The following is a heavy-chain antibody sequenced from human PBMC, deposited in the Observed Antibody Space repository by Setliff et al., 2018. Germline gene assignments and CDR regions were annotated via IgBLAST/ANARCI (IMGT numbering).Heavy chain of an antibody. J-gene: IGHJ6*03. CDR2: IIPIFGTT. D-gene: IGHD2-21*02. CDR3: ARESVVVVTTTNYYYYIDV. Sequence: SVKVSCKASGGAFSNYGITWVRQAPGQGLEWMGGIIPIFGTTTYAQKLLGRVTITTDESSSTGYMELSSLRSEDTAVYFCARESVVVVTTTNYYYYIDVWGEGTTVTVSS. CDR1: GGAFSNYG. V-gene: IGHV1-69*05.